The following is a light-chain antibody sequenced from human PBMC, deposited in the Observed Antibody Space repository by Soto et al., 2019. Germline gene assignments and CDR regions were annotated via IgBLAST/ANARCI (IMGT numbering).Light chain of an antibody. CDR3: QQYNSYSRT. V-gene: IGKV1-5*03. CDR2: KAS. CDR1: QSIGTW. Sequence: DIQMTQSPSSVSASVGDRVTMTCRASQSIGTWLAWFQQQPGRAPKLLIYKASSLESGVPSRFSGSGSGTEFTLTISSLQPDDFATYYCQQYNSYSRTFGQGTKVDIK. J-gene: IGKJ1*01.